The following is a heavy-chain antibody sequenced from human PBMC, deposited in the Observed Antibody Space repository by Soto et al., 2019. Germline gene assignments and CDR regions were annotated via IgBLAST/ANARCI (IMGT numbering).Heavy chain of an antibody. V-gene: IGHV1-8*01. CDR1: GYTFTSYD. CDR2: MNPNSGNT. Sequence: ASVKVSCKASGYTFTSYDINWVRQATGQGLEWMGWMNPNSGNTGYAQKFQGRVTMTRNTSISTAYMELSSLRSEDTAVYYCARGPPLLRKYCSGGSCYRRIQNWFDPWGQGTLVTVSS. CDR3: ARGPPLLRKYCSGGSCYRRIQNWFDP. D-gene: IGHD2-15*01. J-gene: IGHJ5*02.